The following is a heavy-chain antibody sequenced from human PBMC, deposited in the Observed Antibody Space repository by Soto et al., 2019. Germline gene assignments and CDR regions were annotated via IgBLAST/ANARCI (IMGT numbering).Heavy chain of an antibody. Sequence: ASVKVSCKASGYTFTGYYMHWVRQAPGRGLEWMGWINPNSGGTNYAQKSQGWVTMTRDTSISTAYMELSRLRSDDTAVYYCATTRGLAAAGNQAWYGMDVWGQGTTVTAP. CDR2: INPNSGGT. CDR3: ATTRGLAAAGNQAWYGMDV. D-gene: IGHD6-13*01. V-gene: IGHV1-2*04. CDR1: GYTFTGYY. J-gene: IGHJ6*02.